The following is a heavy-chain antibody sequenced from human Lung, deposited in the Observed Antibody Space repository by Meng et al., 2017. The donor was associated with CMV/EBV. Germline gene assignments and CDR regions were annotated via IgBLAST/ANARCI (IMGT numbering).Heavy chain of an antibody. CDR1: GGPITSGNYY. CDR2: IYHGGST. J-gene: IGHJ6*02. D-gene: IGHD1-7*01. V-gene: IGHV4-31*03. CDR3: ARDRFSITETTYLGFGMDV. Sequence: SETLSLXCTVSGGPITSGNYYWTWIRQHPGKGLEWIGFIYHGGSTDYNPSLKSRLTIPVDTCKNQFSIKLISVTAADTAVYYCARDRFSITETTYLGFGMDVWRRGTAVTVSS.